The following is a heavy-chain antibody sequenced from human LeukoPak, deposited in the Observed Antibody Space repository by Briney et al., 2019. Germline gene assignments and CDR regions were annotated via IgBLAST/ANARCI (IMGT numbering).Heavy chain of an antibody. CDR1: GYSFTSYW. D-gene: IGHD6-13*01. Sequence: VESLTISCKGSGYSFTSYWIGWVRQMPGKGLEWMGIIYPGDSDTRYSPSFQGQVTISADKSISTAYLQWSSLKASDTAMYYCARGSSSWFNSYFYYGMDVWGQGSTVTVSS. V-gene: IGHV5-51*01. J-gene: IGHJ6*02. CDR3: ARGSSSWFNSYFYYGMDV. CDR2: IYPGDSDT.